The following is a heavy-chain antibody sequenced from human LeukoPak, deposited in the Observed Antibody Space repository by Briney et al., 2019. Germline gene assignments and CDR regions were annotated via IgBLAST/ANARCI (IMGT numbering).Heavy chain of an antibody. CDR3: AKQGLRDIVLMVYVIGYPDY. CDR1: GFTFSSYG. Sequence: GGSLRLSCASSGFTFSSYGMHWVRQAPGKGLEWVAFIRYDGSNKYYADSVKGRFTISRDNSKNTLYLQMNSLRAEDTAVYYCAKQGLRDIVLMVYVIGYPDYWGQGTLVTVSS. J-gene: IGHJ4*02. D-gene: IGHD2-8*01. CDR2: IRYDGSNK. V-gene: IGHV3-30*02.